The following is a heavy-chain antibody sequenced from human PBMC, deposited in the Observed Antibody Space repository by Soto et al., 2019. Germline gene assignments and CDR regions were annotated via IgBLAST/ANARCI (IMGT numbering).Heavy chain of an antibody. CDR2: IYSGGST. J-gene: IGHJ6*02. D-gene: IGHD5-18*01. V-gene: IGHV3-53*01. Sequence: GGSLRLSCAASGFTVSSNYMSWVRQAPGKGLEWVSVIYSGGSTYYADSVKGRFTISRDNSKNTLYLQMNSLRAEDTAVYYCARPYSYGSYYYYGMDVWGQGTTVTVSS. CDR1: GFTVSSNY. CDR3: ARPYSYGSYYYYGMDV.